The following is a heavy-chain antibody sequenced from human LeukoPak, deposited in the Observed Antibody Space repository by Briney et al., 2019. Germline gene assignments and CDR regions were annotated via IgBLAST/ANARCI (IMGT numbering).Heavy chain of an antibody. CDR2: IDPTSSYI. Sequence: GGSLRLSCAASGFTFSSYSMNWVRQAPGKGLEWVSSIDPTSSYIYYADSLKGRFTISRDNAKNSLYLQMNSLRAEDTAVYYCARLSGRSANYYFDYWGQGALVTVSS. CDR3: ARLSGRSANYYFDY. V-gene: IGHV3-21*01. J-gene: IGHJ4*02. CDR1: GFTFSSYS. D-gene: IGHD1-26*01.